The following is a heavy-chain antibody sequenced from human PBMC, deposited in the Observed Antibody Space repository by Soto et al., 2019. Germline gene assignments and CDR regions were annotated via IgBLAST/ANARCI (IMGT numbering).Heavy chain of an antibody. CDR2: INLRVGTT. D-gene: IGHD4-17*01. Sequence: QVQLVQSGAELRKPGASVRLSCETSGYNFNQYYIHWVRQAPGQGLEWMGIINLRVGTTEYAHKFRGRVTVTCDTSTSTAYMQLSSLRSEDTAGYFCARGPDDSDVPRWDYWGQGTLVTVSS. J-gene: IGHJ4*02. V-gene: IGHV1-46*02. CDR3: ARGPDDSDVPRWDY. CDR1: GYNFNQYY.